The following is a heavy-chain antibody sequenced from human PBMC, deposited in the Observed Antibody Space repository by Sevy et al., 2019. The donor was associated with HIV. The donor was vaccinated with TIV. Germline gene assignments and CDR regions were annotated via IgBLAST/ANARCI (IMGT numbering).Heavy chain of an antibody. V-gene: IGHV3-33*01. J-gene: IGHJ4*02. CDR3: ARGGDFNDRSAKRDFDY. CDR1: GFTFSNYG. Sequence: GGSLRLSCAASGFTFSNYGMHWVRQAPGKGLEWVAVIWNDGSIKYYADSVKGRFTISRDNSKNTLNLQMNSLRVEDTAVYFCARGGDFNDRSAKRDFDYWGQGTLVTVSS. D-gene: IGHD3-22*01. CDR2: IWNDGSIK.